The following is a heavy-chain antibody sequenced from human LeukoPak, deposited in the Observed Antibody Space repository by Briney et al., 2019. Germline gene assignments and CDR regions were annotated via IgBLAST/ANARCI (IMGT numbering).Heavy chain of an antibody. V-gene: IGHV1-18*04. J-gene: IGHJ5*02. CDR2: ISAYNGNT. D-gene: IGHD3-22*01. CDR3: ARDAPKYYYDSSGYWFDP. Sequence: ASVKVSCKASGYTFTSYYMHWVRQAPGQGLEWMGWISAYNGNTNYAQKLQGRVTMTTDTSTSTAYMELRSLRSDDTAVYYCARDAPKYYYDSSGYWFDPWGQGTLVTVSS. CDR1: GYTFTSYY.